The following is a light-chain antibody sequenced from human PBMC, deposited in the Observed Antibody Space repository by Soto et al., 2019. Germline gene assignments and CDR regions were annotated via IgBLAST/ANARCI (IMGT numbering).Light chain of an antibody. CDR2: GAS. CDR1: QSVRSTY. Sequence: EIVLTQSPGTLSLSPGDRATLSCRASQSVRSTYLAWYQQKPGQAPRLLIYGASSRATGIPDRFSGSGSVTDFTLTISRLEPEDFAVYYCQQYGNSPLTFGGGTKVEIK. J-gene: IGKJ4*01. V-gene: IGKV3-20*01. CDR3: QQYGNSPLT.